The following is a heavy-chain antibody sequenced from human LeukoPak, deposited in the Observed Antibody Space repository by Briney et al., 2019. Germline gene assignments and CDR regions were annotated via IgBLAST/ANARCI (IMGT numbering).Heavy chain of an antibody. CDR2: IYYSGST. V-gene: IGHV4-59*08. CDR3: ARGLLGFPFDP. J-gene: IGHJ5*02. CDR1: GGSISSYY. D-gene: IGHD2/OR15-2a*01. Sequence: SETLSLTCTVSGGSISSYYWSWIRQPPGKGLEWIGYIYYSGSTNYNPSLKSRVTISVDTSKNQFSLKLSPVTAADTAVYYCARGLLGFPFDPWGQGTLVTVSS.